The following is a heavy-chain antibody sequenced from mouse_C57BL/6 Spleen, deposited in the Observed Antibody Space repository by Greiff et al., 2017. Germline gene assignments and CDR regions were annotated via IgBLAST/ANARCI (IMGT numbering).Heavy chain of an antibody. V-gene: IGHV5-17*01. CDR1: GFTFSDYG. CDR3: ARPYGSIPWFAY. D-gene: IGHD1-1*01. CDR2: ISSGSSTI. Sequence: DVKLVESGGGLVKPGGSLKLSCAASGFTFSDYGMHWVRQAPEKGLEWVAYISSGSSTIYYADTVKGRFTISRDNAKNTLFLQMTSLRSEDTAMYYCARPYGSIPWFAYWGQGTLVTVSA. J-gene: IGHJ3*01.